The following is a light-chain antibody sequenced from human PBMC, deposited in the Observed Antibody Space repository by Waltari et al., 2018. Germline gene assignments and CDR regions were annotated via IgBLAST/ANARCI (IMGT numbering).Light chain of an antibody. V-gene: IGKV1-5*03. CDR2: DAS. CDR3: KQYISYPWT. Sequence: DIQMTQSPSILSASVGDRVTITCRASQGISTSLAWYQQKSGKAPKVLIYDASTLESGVPSRFSGSGSGTEFTLTITSLQPDDFAIYSCKQYISYPWTFGQGTKVEVK. CDR1: QGISTS. J-gene: IGKJ1*01.